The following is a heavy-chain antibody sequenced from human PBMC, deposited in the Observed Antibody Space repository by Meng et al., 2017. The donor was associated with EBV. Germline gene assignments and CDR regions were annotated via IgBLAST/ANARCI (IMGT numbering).Heavy chain of an antibody. CDR1: GFTVSSNY. CDR3: AKHRLGPLDY. J-gene: IGHJ4*02. V-gene: IGHV3-53*01. Sequence: EVRLVESGGVLIQPGGSPRPSWAASGFTVSSNYMSWVRQAPGKGLEWVSVIYSGGSTYYADSVKGRFTISRDNSKNTLYLQMNSLRAEDTAVYYCAKHRLGPLDYWGQGTLVTVSS. D-gene: IGHD5-12*01. CDR2: IYSGGST.